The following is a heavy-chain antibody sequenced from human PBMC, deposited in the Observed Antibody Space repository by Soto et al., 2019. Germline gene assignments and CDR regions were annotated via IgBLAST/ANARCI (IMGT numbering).Heavy chain of an antibody. Sequence: ASVKVSCKASGYTFTGYYMHWVRQAPGQGLEWMGWINPNSGGTNYAQKFQGRVTMTRDTSISTAYMELSRLRSDDTAVYYCARARIQLWSTIVYWGQGTLVTVSS. J-gene: IGHJ4*02. CDR3: ARARIQLWSTIVY. V-gene: IGHV1-2*02. CDR2: INPNSGGT. CDR1: GYTFTGYY. D-gene: IGHD5-18*01.